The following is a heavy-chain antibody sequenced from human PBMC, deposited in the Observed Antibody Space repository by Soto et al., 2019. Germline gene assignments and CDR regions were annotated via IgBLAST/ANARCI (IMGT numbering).Heavy chain of an antibody. D-gene: IGHD4-17*01. Sequence: QVQLQESGPRLVKPSGTLSLTCAVSSGSISSSIWWSWVRQPPGKGLEWIGQIYHSGSTNYNPSLKSRVAISVDKSTNQFSLKLSSVTAADTAVYYCAGSPPSYADQTWFDPWGQGTLVTVSS. V-gene: IGHV4-4*02. CDR1: SGSISSSIW. J-gene: IGHJ5*02. CDR2: IYHSGST. CDR3: AGSPPSYADQTWFDP.